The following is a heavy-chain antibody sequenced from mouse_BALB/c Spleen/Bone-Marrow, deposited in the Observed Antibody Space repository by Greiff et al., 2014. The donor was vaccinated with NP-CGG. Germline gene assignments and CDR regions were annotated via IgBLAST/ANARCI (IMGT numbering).Heavy chain of an antibody. V-gene: IGHV7-3*02. J-gene: IGHJ2*01. CDR3: ARDYSGYFDF. CDR1: GFTFTDYF. D-gene: IGHD5-1*01. Sequence: VKLMESGGGLVQPGGSLRLSCTTSGFTFTDYFMTWVRQPPGKALEWFGFIRNKPNGYTTEYNPSVKGRFTISRDNSQGILYLQMNTLRAEDSAIYYCARDYSGYFDFWGQGTTLTVSS. CDR2: IRNKPNGYTT.